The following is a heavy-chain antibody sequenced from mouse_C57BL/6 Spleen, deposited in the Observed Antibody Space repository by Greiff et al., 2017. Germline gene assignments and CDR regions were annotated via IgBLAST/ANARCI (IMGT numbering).Heavy chain of an antibody. Sequence: VQLQQSGAELVKPGASVKISCKASGYAFSSYWMNWVKQRPGKGLEWIGQIYPGDGDTNYNGKFKGKGTLTADNSSSTAYMQLSSLTSEDSAVYFCARATTVSYWYFDVWGTGTTVTVSS. D-gene: IGHD1-1*01. CDR3: ARATTVSYWYFDV. CDR1: GYAFSSYW. V-gene: IGHV1-80*01. CDR2: IYPGDGDT. J-gene: IGHJ1*03.